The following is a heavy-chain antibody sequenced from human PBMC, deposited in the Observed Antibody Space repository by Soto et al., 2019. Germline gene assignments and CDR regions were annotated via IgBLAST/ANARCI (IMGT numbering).Heavy chain of an antibody. CDR1: GFTFSSYG. Sequence: GSLRLSCAASGFTFSSYGMHWVRQAPGKGLEWVAVIWYDGSNKYYADSVKGRFTISRDNSKNTLYLQMNSLRAEDTAVYYCARDRGQWLVLYDAFDIWGQGTMVTVSS. V-gene: IGHV3-33*01. CDR2: IWYDGSNK. D-gene: IGHD6-19*01. CDR3: ARDRGQWLVLYDAFDI. J-gene: IGHJ3*02.